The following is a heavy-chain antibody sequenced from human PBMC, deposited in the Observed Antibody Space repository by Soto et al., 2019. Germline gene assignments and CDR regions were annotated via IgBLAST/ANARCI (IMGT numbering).Heavy chain of an antibody. CDR3: ARSVAVPGAHIDY. J-gene: IGHJ4*02. CDR1: GASISSGDYF. D-gene: IGHD6-19*01. Sequence: PSETLSLTCTVSGASISSGDYFWSWIRQSPGKGLQWIGYIYDSGSSNYSPSLRSRVSISVDTSKNEFSLRLSSVTAADTAVYFCARSVAVPGAHIDYWGQGTQVTVSS. CDR2: IYDSGSS. V-gene: IGHV4-61*08.